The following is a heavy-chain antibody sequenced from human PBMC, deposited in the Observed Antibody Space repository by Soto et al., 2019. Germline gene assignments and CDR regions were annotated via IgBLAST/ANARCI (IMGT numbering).Heavy chain of an antibody. CDR2: ISTDGSST. CDR1: GFTFSTYW. D-gene: IGHD2-2*01. V-gene: IGHV3-74*01. Sequence: VQLVESGGGLVQPGGSLRLSCAATGFTFSTYWMNWVRQGPGKGLVWVSRISTDGSSTTYADSVKGRFTISRDNAKNTLYLQMNSLRAEDTAVYYCARATGSNHPFDYWGQGSLVTVSS. J-gene: IGHJ4*02. CDR3: ARATGSNHPFDY.